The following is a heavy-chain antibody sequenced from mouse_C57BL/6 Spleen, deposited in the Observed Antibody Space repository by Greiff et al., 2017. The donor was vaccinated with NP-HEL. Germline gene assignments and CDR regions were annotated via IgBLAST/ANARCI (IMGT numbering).Heavy chain of an antibody. CDR2: IYPGDGDT. CDR3: ARLGLYHKGYYAMGY. V-gene: IGHV1-80*01. CDR1: GYAFSSYW. J-gene: IGHJ4*01. Sequence: VQLQQSRAELVKPGASVKISCKASGYAFSSYWMNWVKQRPGKGLEWIGQIYPGDGDTNYNGKFKGKATLTADKSSSTAYMQLSSLTSEDSAVYFCARLGLYHKGYYAMGYWGQGTSVTVSS. D-gene: IGHD6-1*01.